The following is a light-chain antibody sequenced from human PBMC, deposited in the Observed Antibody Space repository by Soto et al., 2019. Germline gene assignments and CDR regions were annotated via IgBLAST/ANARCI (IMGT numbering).Light chain of an antibody. Sequence: QSVLTQPPSVSGAPGQRVTISCTGSSSNIGAGYDVHWYQQLPGTAPKLLIYGNSNRPSGVPDRFSGSKSGTSASLAITGLQAEDEDYYYCQSYDSLRSVVFGGGTKLTVL. CDR2: GNS. CDR3: QSYDSLRSVV. V-gene: IGLV1-40*01. J-gene: IGLJ2*01. CDR1: SSNIGAGYD.